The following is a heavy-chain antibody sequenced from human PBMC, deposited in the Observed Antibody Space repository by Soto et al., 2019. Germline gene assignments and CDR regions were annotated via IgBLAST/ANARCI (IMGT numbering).Heavy chain of an antibody. V-gene: IGHV3-73*02. CDR2: IRSKTNNYAT. CDR3: STHSDDYSSSSADS. D-gene: IGHD6-6*01. J-gene: IGHJ4*02. Sequence: EVQLVESGGGLVQPGGSLKLSCEASGFTVSGSTMLWVRQASGKGLEWVGRIRSKTNNYATAYAASVKGRVTISRDDSKNTAYLQLNSLKTEDTAVYYCSTHSDDYSSSSADSWGQGTLVTVSS. CDR1: GFTVSGST.